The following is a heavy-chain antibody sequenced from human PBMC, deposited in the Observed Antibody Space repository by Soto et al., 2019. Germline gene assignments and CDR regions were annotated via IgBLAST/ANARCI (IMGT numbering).Heavy chain of an antibody. D-gene: IGHD2-2*01. CDR2: VYPDDSDT. CDR3: ARSHSLSSPLDY. CDR1: GYNFINHW. V-gene: IGHV5-51*01. J-gene: IGHJ4*02. Sequence: GESLKISCKGSGYNFINHWIAWVRQMPGKGLEWMGIVYPDDSDTRYSPSFQGQVTISADKSISTAYLQWSSLEASDTAVYYCARSHSLSSPLDYWGQGTLVTVSS.